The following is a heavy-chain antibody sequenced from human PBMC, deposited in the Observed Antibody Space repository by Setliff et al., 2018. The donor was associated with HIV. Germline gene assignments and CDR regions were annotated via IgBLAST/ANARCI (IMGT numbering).Heavy chain of an antibody. Sequence: GGSLRLSCAASGFTFSDYYMSWIRQAPGKGLEWVSYISSSGSTIYYADSVKGRFTISRDNAKNSLYLQMNSLRAEDTAVYYCATQVNYDSSGYGYFQHWGQGTLVTVPQ. CDR1: GFTFSDYY. D-gene: IGHD3-22*01. CDR2: ISSSGSTI. J-gene: IGHJ1*01. CDR3: ATQVNYDSSGYGYFQH. V-gene: IGHV3-11*01.